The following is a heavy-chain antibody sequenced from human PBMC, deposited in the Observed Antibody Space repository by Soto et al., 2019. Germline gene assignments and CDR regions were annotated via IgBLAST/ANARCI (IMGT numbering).Heavy chain of an antibody. CDR1: GFTFSTYG. D-gene: IGHD2-21*01. J-gene: IGHJ4*02. CDR2: ISYDGSEK. V-gene: IGHV3-30*18. CDR3: AKDIGYWGGFDY. Sequence: QVQLVESGGGVVQPGRSLRLSCAASGFTFSTYGMHWVRQAPGKGLEWVGVISYDGSEKYYVDSVKGRFTISRDNSKNTLDLQMNSLRAEDTAVYYWAKDIGYWGGFDYWGQGTLVTVSS.